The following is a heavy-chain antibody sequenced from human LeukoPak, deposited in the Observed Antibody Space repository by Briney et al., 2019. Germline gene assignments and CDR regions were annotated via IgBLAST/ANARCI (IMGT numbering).Heavy chain of an antibody. CDR2: IYYSGST. CDR1: GGSISSGDYY. Sequence: SETLSLTCTVSGGSISSGDYYWSWIRQPLGKGLEWIGYIYYSGSTYYNPSLKSRVTISVDTSKNQFSLKLSSVTAADTAVYYCARGRRATYYYDSSGYPTYYYYGMDVWGQGTTVTVSS. D-gene: IGHD3-22*01. J-gene: IGHJ6*02. CDR3: ARGRRATYYYDSSGYPTYYYYGMDV. V-gene: IGHV4-30-4*01.